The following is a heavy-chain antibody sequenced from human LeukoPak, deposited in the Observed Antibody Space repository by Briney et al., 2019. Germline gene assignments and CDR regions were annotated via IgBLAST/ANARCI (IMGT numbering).Heavy chain of an antibody. CDR3: ARGLTHPRTSHSRGGMDV. J-gene: IGHJ6*02. Sequence: ASVKVSCKASGYTFTNYGITWVRQAPGQGLEWMGWISAYNGNTNYAQKLQGRVTMTTDTSTSTAYMELRSLRSDDTAVYYCARGLTHPRTSHSRGGMDVWGQGTTVTVSS. CDR2: ISAYNGNT. D-gene: IGHD2-2*01. V-gene: IGHV1-18*01. CDR1: GYTFTNYG.